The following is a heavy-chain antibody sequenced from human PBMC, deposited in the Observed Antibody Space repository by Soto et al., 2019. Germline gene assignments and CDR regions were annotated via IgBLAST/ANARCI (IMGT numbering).Heavy chain of an antibody. CDR1: GFTFSDYY. CDR3: ARLNVLRFLEWSRRDSGYFDY. Sequence: GGSLRLSCAASGFTFSDYYMSWIRQAPGKGLEWVSYISSSGSTIYYADSVKGRFTISRDNAKNSLYLQMNSPRAEDTAVYYCARLNVLRFLEWSRRDSGYFDYWGQGTLVTVSS. CDR2: ISSSGSTI. J-gene: IGHJ4*02. V-gene: IGHV3-11*01. D-gene: IGHD3-3*01.